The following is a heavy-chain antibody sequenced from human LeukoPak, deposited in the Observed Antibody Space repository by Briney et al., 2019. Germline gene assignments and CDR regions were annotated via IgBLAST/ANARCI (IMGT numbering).Heavy chain of an antibody. CDR3: ARVSGITMVRGVIITPAIFDY. D-gene: IGHD3-10*01. J-gene: IGHJ4*02. V-gene: IGHV5-51*01. CDR1: GYSFTSYW. Sequence: GESLKISCEGSGYSFTSYWIGWVRQMPGKGLEWMGIIYPGDSDTRYSPSFQGQATISADKSISTAYLQWSSLKASDTAMYYCARVSGITMVRGVIITPAIFDYWGQGTLVTVSS. CDR2: IYPGDSDT.